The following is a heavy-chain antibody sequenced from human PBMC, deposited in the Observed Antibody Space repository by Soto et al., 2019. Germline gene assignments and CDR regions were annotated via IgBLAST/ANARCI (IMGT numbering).Heavy chain of an antibody. D-gene: IGHD3-3*01. CDR2: IYSGGST. J-gene: IGHJ6*03. CDR1: GFTVSSNH. CDR3: ARDLDFWSAYPPPFYYMDV. V-gene: IGHV3-66*01. Sequence: GGSLRLSCAASGFTVSSNHMTWVRQAPGKGLEWVSVIYSGGSTYYADSVKGRFTISRDNSENTLYLQMNSLRAEDTAVYCCARDLDFWSAYPPPFYYMDVWGKGTTVTVSS.